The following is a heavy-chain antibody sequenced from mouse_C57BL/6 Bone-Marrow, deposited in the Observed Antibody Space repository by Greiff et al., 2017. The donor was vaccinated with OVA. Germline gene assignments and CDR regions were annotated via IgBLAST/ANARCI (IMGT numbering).Heavy chain of an antibody. D-gene: IGHD1-1*01. V-gene: IGHV1-61*01. CDR1: GYTFTSYW. CDR2: IYPSDSET. Sequence: QVQLQQPGAELVRPGSSVKLSCKASGYTFTSYWMDWVKQRPGQGLEWIGNIYPSDSETHYNQKFKDKATLTVDKSSSTAYMQLSSLTAEDSSVYSCARWGGSICYAMDYWGQGTSVTVSS. J-gene: IGHJ4*01. CDR3: ARWGGSICYAMDY.